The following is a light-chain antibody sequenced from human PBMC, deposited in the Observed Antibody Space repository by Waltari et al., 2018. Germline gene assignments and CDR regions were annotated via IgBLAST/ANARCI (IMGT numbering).Light chain of an antibody. Sequence: QSALTQPASMSGSPGQSITISCTGTSSDLGGYSVSWYQPHPGKAPRLIIYDGSNRPSGVSARFSGSKSANTASLTISGLQAEYEADYYCNTYRGSAAVVFGGGTRLTVL. CDR1: SSDLGGYS. CDR2: DGS. V-gene: IGLV2-14*03. J-gene: IGLJ2*01. CDR3: NTYRGSAAVV.